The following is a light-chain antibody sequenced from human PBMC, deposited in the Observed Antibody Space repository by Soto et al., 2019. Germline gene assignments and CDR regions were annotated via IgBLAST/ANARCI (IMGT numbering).Light chain of an antibody. CDR3: QKYNWPPFT. CDR1: QGISNY. J-gene: IGKJ3*01. Sequence: DIQMTQSPSSLAASVGDRVTISCRASQGISNYFAWYQQKPGKAPKLLIYATSTLQSGVSSRFTGSGSGTDFTLTISSLQPEDVATYYCQKYNWPPFTFGPGTKVDI. V-gene: IGKV1-27*01. CDR2: ATS.